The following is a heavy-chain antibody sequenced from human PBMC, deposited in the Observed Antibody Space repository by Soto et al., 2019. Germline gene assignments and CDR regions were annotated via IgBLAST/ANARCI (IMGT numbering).Heavy chain of an antibody. CDR2: IYKNGNA. CDR3: ARAAGRTQINY. J-gene: IGHJ4*02. Sequence: VQLQESGPGLVRPSQTLSLTCTVSGAPMTSDGYYCSWIRQHPGKGLEWIGYIYKNGNAYYNPSLSSRPTISVDTSKNQFSLNLSSVTAADTAVYYCARAAGRTQINYWGQGTLVTVSS. D-gene: IGHD6-25*01. CDR1: GAPMTSDGYY. V-gene: IGHV4-31*03.